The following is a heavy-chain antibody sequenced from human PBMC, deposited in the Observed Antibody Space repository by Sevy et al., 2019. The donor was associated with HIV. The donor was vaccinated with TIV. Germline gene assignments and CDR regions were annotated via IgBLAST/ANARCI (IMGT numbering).Heavy chain of an antibody. D-gene: IGHD6-19*01. CDR3: ARDRVIAVAGTYGMDV. CDR2: ISSSSSTI. J-gene: IGHJ6*02. Sequence: GGSLRPSCAASGFTFSSYSMDWVRQAPGKGLEWVSYISSSSSTIYYADSVKGRFTISRDNAKNSLYLQMNSLRDEDTAVYYCARDRVIAVAGTYGMDVWGQGTTVTVSS. V-gene: IGHV3-48*02. CDR1: GFTFSSYS.